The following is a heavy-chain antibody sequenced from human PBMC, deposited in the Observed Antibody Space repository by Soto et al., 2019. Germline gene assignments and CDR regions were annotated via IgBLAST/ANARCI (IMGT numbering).Heavy chain of an antibody. J-gene: IGHJ5*02. CDR2: IYYSGST. V-gene: IGHV4-30-4*01. D-gene: IGHD5-18*01. Sequence: PSETLSLTXTVSGGSISSGDYYWSWIRQPPGKGLEWIGYIYYSGSTYYNPSLKSRATISVDTSKNQFSLKLSSVTAADTAVYYCARDHKDTAMAPNWFDPWGQGTLVTVSS. CDR1: GGSISSGDYY. CDR3: ARDHKDTAMAPNWFDP.